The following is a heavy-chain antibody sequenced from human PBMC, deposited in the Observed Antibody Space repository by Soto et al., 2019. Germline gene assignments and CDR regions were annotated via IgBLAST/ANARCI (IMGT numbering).Heavy chain of an antibody. CDR1: GGTFSSYA. D-gene: IGHD6-19*01. CDR3: AREGYSSGWYLY. J-gene: IGHJ4*02. Sequence: GASVKVSCKASGGTFSSYAISWVRQAPGQGLEWMGGIIPIFGTANYAQKFQGRVTITADKSTSTAYMELSSLRSEDTAVYYCAREGYSSGWYLYWGQGTLVTVSS. V-gene: IGHV1-69*06. CDR2: IIPIFGTA.